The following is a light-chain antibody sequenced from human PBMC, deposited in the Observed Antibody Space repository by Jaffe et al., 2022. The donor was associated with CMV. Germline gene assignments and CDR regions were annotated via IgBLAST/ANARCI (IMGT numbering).Light chain of an antibody. CDR2: DAS. J-gene: IGKJ3*01. V-gene: IGKV1-33*01. CDR3: QQYHILPRVFT. CDR1: QDINYY. Sequence: DIQMTQSPSSLSASVGDSVTITCQASQDINYYLNWYQQKPGRAPRLLIYDASNLETGVPSRFSGSRSGTDFTFTINNLQPEDVATYYCQQYHILPRVFTFGPGTKVAIK.